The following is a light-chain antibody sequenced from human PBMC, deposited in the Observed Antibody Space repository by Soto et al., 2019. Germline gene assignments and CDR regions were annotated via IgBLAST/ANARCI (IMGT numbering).Light chain of an antibody. CDR2: DAS. CDR1: QAISSA. CDR3: QQFTSYPLT. Sequence: AIQLTQSPSSLSASVGDRATITCRASQAISSALGWYQQKAKKATKLMIYDASSLESGVPSRFSGSGSGTDFTLTISSLQPEDFATYYCQQFTSYPLTFGGGTKVDIK. J-gene: IGKJ4*01. V-gene: IGKV1-13*02.